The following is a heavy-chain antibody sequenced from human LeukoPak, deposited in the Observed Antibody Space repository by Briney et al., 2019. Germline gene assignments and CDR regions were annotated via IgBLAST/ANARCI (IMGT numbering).Heavy chain of an antibody. Sequence: SETLSLTCTVSGGSISSYYWSWIRQPPGKGLEWIGYIYYSGSTNYNPSLKSRVTISVDTSKNQFSLKLSSVTAADTAVYYCARDRSTMVRGVYPFSFDYWGQGTLVTVSS. J-gene: IGHJ4*02. CDR3: ARDRSTMVRGVYPFSFDY. CDR2: IYYSGST. V-gene: IGHV4-59*01. D-gene: IGHD3-10*01. CDR1: GGSISSYY.